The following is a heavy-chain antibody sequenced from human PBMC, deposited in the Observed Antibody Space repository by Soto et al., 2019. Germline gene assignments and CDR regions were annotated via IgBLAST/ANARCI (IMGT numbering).Heavy chain of an antibody. CDR1: GLTISSASYY. V-gene: IGHV4-31*03. D-gene: IGHD6-13*01. J-gene: IGHJ4*02. CDR3: ARYRISGSWSKFDY. CDR2: IYYNGST. Sequence: SETLSLTCSVSGLTISSASYYWSWIRQHPGKCLEWVGNIYYNGSTYYSPSLKSRVTVWFDTSKNQFSLRLTSVTAADTAVYYCARYRISGSWSKFDYWGQGTRVTVYS.